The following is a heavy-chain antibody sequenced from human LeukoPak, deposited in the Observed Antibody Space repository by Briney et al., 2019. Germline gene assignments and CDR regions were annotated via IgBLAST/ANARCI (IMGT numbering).Heavy chain of an antibody. D-gene: IGHD2-2*01. J-gene: IGHJ3*02. CDR2: ISRSSAYI. V-gene: IGHV3-21*01. CDR3: ARVLYQPTYKDAFDI. CDR1: GFTLSSYS. Sequence: GGSLRLSCAASGFTLSSYSMNWVRQAPGKGLEWVSSISRSSAYIYYADSVKGRFTISRDNAKNSLYLQMNSLRAEDTAVYYCARVLYQPTYKDAFDIWGQGTMVTVSS.